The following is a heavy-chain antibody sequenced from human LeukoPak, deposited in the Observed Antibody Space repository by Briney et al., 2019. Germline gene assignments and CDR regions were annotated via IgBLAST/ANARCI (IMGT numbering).Heavy chain of an antibody. D-gene: IGHD3-16*01. CDR2: IYSGGST. Sequence: GGSLRLSCAASGFTVSSNYMSWVRQAPGKGLEWVSVIYSGGSTYYADSVKGRFTISRDNSKNTLYLQMNSLGAEDTAVYYCARDWAHYFDYWGQGTLVTVSS. CDR1: GFTVSSNY. J-gene: IGHJ4*02. V-gene: IGHV3-53*01. CDR3: ARDWAHYFDY.